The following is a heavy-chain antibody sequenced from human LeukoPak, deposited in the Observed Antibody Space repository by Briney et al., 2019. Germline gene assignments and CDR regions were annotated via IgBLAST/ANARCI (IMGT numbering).Heavy chain of an antibody. CDR3: AKDLDYYGSGSYTFDY. J-gene: IGHJ4*02. CDR1: GFTFSSYG. D-gene: IGHD3-10*01. V-gene: IGHV3-30*02. Sequence: GGSLRLSCAASGFTFSSYGMHWVRQAPGKGLEWVAFIRYDGSNKFYADSVKGRFTISRDNSMNTLYLQMNSLRAEDTAVYYCAKDLDYYGSGSYTFDYWGQGALVTVSS. CDR2: IRYDGSNK.